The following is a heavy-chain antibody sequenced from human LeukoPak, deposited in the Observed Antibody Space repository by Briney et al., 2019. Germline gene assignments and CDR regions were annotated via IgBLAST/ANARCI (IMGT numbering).Heavy chain of an antibody. CDR2: IDNSGST. CDR3: ASTGHYAHP. J-gene: IGHJ5*02. Sequence: SETLSLPCTVSGGPITSYYWCWVREPPGKGLEWIGCIDNSGSTNFNPSLKSRVTMSADTSKNQFSLQLRSVTAADTAVYYCASTGHYAHPWGQGTLVAVSS. D-gene: IGHD2-2*01. CDR1: GGPITSYY. V-gene: IGHV4-59*01.